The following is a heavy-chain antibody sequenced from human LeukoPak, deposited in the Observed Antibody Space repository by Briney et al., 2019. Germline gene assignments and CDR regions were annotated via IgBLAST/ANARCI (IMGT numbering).Heavy chain of an antibody. Sequence: ASVKVSCKVSGYTHTELSMHWVRQAPGKGLEWMGGFDPEDGETIYAQKFQGRVTMTEDTSTDTAYMELSSLRSEDTAVYYCATGIYGDYEIDYWGQGTLVTVSS. D-gene: IGHD4-17*01. V-gene: IGHV1-24*01. CDR2: FDPEDGET. CDR3: ATGIYGDYEIDY. CDR1: GYTHTELS. J-gene: IGHJ4*02.